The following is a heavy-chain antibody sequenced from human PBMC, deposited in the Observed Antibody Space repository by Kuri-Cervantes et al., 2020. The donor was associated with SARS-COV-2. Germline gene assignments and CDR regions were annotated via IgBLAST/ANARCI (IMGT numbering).Heavy chain of an antibody. V-gene: IGHV3-30*04. D-gene: IGHD1-26*01. CDR1: GFTFSSYA. CDR3: ARDRNVRGSYSYYFDY. Sequence: GGSLRLSCAASGFTFSSYAMHWVRQAPGKGLEWVAVISYDGSNKYYADSVKGRFTISRDNSKNTLYLQMNSLRAEDTAVYYCARDRNVRGSYSYYFDYWGQGTLVTVSS. CDR2: ISYDGSNK. J-gene: IGHJ4*02.